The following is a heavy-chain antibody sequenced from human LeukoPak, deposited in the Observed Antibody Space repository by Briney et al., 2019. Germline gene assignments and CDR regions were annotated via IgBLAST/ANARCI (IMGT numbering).Heavy chain of an antibody. J-gene: IGHJ4*02. D-gene: IGHD6-19*01. CDR2: ISGSGGII. Sequence: GGSLRLSCAASGFAFGSYAMAWVRQAPGKGLEWVSHISGSGGIIYYTDSVKGRFTIFRDNSKNTLYLQMDSLRAEDTAVYYCAKTTAGHSSGRYPGWPVDYWGQGTLVTVSS. CDR1: GFAFGSYA. CDR3: AKTTAGHSSGRYPGWPVDY. V-gene: IGHV3-23*01.